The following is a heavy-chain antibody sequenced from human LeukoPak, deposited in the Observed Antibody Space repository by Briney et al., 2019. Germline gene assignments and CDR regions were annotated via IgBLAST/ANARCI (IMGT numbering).Heavy chain of an antibody. CDR3: ARGAAGYVGASSFDY. D-gene: IGHD1-26*01. CDR2: ISSSTTYI. V-gene: IGHV3-21*01. CDR1: GFTFSSYS. Sequence: PGGSLRLSCAASGFTFSSYSMNWVRQAPGKGLEWVSSISSSTTYISYADSVKGRFTISRDHAKNSLYLQMNSLRAEDTAVYYCARGAAGYVGASSFDYWGQGTLVTVSS. J-gene: IGHJ4*02.